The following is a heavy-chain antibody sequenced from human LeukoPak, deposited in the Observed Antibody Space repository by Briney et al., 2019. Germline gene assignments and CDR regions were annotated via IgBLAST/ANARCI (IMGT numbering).Heavy chain of an antibody. V-gene: IGHV4-34*01. D-gene: IGHD6-13*01. CDR3: ARTSSSWYLYFDY. CDR2: INHSGST. Sequence: KPSETLSRTCAVYGGSFSGYYWSWIRQPPGKGLEWIGEINHSGSTNYNPSLKSRVTISVDTSKNQFSLKLSSVTAADTAVYYCARTSSSWYLYFDYWGQGTLVTVSS. J-gene: IGHJ4*02. CDR1: GGSFSGYY.